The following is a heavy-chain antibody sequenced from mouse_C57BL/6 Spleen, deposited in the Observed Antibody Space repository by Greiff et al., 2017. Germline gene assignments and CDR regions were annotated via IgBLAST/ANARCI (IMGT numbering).Heavy chain of an antibody. Sequence: EVKLQQSGPELVKPGASVKISCKASGFTFTDYYMNWVKQSHGKSLEWIGDINPNNGGTSYNQKFKGKATLTVDTSSSTAYMELRSLTSEDSAVYYCARSGDGYYYFDYWGQGTTLTVSS. CDR3: ARSGDGYYYFDY. V-gene: IGHV1-26*01. CDR1: GFTFTDYY. D-gene: IGHD2-3*01. CDR2: INPNNGGT. J-gene: IGHJ2*01.